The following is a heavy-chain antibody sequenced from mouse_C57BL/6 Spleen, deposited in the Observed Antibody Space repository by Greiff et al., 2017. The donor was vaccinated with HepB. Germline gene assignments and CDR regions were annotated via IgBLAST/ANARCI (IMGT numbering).Heavy chain of an antibody. Sequence: VKLQQSGAELVRPGASVTLSCKASGYTFTDYEMHWVKQTPVHGLEWIGAIDPETGGTAYNQKFKGKAILTADKSSSTAYMELRSLTSEDSAVYYCTRGTVDYAMDYWGQGTSVTVSS. J-gene: IGHJ4*01. CDR2: IDPETGGT. CDR3: TRGTVDYAMDY. CDR1: GYTFTDYE. D-gene: IGHD1-1*01. V-gene: IGHV1-15*01.